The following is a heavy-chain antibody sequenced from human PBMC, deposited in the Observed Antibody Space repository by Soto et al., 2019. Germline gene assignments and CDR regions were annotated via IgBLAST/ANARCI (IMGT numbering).Heavy chain of an antibody. D-gene: IGHD3-3*01. CDR3: AREYDFWSGPDQYYFDY. CDR2: IWYDGSNK. J-gene: IGHJ4*02. V-gene: IGHV3-33*01. Sequence: GGSLRLSCAASGFTFSSYGMHWVRQAPGKGLEWVAVIWYDGSNKYYADSVKGRFTISRDNSKNTLYLQMNSLRAEDTAVYYCAREYDFWSGPDQYYFDYWGQGTLVTVSS. CDR1: GFTFSSYG.